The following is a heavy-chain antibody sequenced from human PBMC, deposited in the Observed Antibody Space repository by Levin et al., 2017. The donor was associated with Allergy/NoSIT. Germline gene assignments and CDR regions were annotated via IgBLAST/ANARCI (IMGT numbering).Heavy chain of an antibody. J-gene: IGHJ4*02. D-gene: IGHD3-22*01. Sequence: PGGSLRLSCAASGFTVSSNYMSWVRQAPGKGLEWVSVLYRRGTTYYADSVKGRFTISRDSSKNTLYLQMNSLRAEDTAVYYCARGIDDSGDYRQYYFDYWGQGTLVTVSS. CDR3: ARGIDDSGDYRQYYFDY. CDR1: GFTVSSNY. V-gene: IGHV3-53*01. CDR2: LYRRGTT.